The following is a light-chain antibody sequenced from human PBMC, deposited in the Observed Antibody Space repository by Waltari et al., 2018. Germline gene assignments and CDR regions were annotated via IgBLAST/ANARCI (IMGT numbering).Light chain of an antibody. V-gene: IGLV2-8*01. CDR2: EVN. Sequence: QSALTQPPSASGSLGQSVTISCTGTSSDVGGYNYVSWLQQHPGKAPKRMIYEVNKRPSGVPDRFSGSKSGNTASLTVSGLQPEDEADYYCSSYAGSSNPVFGTGTKVTVL. CDR3: SSYAGSSNPV. J-gene: IGLJ1*01. CDR1: SSDVGGYNY.